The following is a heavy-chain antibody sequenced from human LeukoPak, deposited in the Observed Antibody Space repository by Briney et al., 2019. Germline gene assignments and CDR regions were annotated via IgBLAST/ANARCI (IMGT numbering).Heavy chain of an antibody. V-gene: IGHV4-39*01. Sequence: SETLSLTCTVSGGSISSINHHWGWVRQSPGKDLEWIVSIYNGRTTFSNPSLNGRVTISIVTSKNQFSLQLNSVTAADTAVYYCVRHDGRSGGTMGAFDSWGQGSLVTVSS. CDR1: GGSISSINHH. CDR2: IYNGRTT. J-gene: IGHJ5*01. D-gene: IGHD4-23*01. CDR3: VRHDGRSGGTMGAFDS.